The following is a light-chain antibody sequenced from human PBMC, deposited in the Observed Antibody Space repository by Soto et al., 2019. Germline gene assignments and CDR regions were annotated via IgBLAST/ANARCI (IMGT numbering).Light chain of an antibody. J-gene: IGKJ1*01. CDR1: QSIGYG. V-gene: IGKV1-5*01. Sequence: DIQMTQSPATLYASVGDRVTITCRASQSIGYGLAWYRQEAGKAPKVLIYDASILASGVSSRFSGGGSGTEFTLTITGLRPEDFATYYCQQYNNYSWTFGQGTTV. CDR2: DAS. CDR3: QQYNNYSWT.